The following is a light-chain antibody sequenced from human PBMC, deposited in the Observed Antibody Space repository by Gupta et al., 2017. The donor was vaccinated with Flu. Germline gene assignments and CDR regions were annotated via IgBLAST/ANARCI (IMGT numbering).Light chain of an antibody. CDR1: QSVNSY. J-gene: IGKJ1*01. CDR3: QQSDSNEWT. CDR2: DVS. V-gene: IGKV1-39*01. Sequence: DIQLTQSPSSLSASIGDSVTISCRPSQSVNSYLHWYQQKPGRAPRLLIYDVSILQSGVPQRFSDSGSGTDFTLTITGLQPEDSATYYCQQSDSNEWTFGQGTKVEIK.